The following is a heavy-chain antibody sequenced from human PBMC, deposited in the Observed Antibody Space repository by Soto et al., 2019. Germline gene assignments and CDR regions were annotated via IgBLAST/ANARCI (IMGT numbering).Heavy chain of an antibody. J-gene: IGHJ4*02. CDR2: ISDGASDT. Sequence: ESGGVSVKPGGSLRLSCAASGFSFSDYYMSWIRQAPGKGLEWMSSISDGASDTGYADPVKGRFTISRDNAKNSLYLQMDTPMVDDTAVYYCVRESSGIFGTTGFDYWGQGTLVTVSS. D-gene: IGHD1-20*01. CDR3: VRESSGIFGTTGFDY. V-gene: IGHV3-11*05. CDR1: GFSFSDYY.